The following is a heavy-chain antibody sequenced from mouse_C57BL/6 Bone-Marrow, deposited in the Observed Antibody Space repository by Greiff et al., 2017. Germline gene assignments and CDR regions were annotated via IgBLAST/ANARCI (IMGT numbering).Heavy chain of an antibody. D-gene: IGHD1-1*01. V-gene: IGHV1-82*01. CDR3: AREGITTVVA. CDR1: GYAFSSSW. CDR2: IYPGDGDT. J-gene: IGHJ4*01. Sequence: QVQLQQSGPELVKPGASVKISCKASGYAFSSSWMNWVKQRPGKGLEWIGRIYPGDGDTNYNGKFKGKATLTADKSSSTAHMQLSSLTSEDSAVYFCAREGITTVVAWGQGTSVTVSS.